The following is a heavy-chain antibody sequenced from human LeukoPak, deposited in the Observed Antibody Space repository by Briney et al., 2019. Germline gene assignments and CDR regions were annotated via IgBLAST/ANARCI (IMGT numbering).Heavy chain of an antibody. J-gene: IGHJ4*02. D-gene: IGHD1-26*01. CDR3: AKVSGSYFRYYYFDY. Sequence: GGSLRLSCAASGFTFSIYAMSWVRQAPGKGLEWVSAISGSGGSTYYADSVKGRFTISRDNSKNTLYLQMNSLRAEDTAVYYCAKVSGSYFRYYYFDYWGQGTLVTVSS. CDR1: GFTFSIYA. CDR2: ISGSGGST. V-gene: IGHV3-23*01.